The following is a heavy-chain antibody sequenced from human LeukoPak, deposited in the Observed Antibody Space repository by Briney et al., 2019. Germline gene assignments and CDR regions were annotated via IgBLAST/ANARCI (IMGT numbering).Heavy chain of an antibody. V-gene: IGHV1-69*05. CDR1: GGTFSSYA. D-gene: IGHD6-19*01. CDR3: ARGESIAVAGTGSPFTFDY. J-gene: IGHJ4*02. Sequence: GASAKVSCKASGGTFSSYAISWVRQAPGQGLEWMGGIIPIFGTANYAQKFQGRVTITTDESTSTAYMELSSLRSEDTAVYYCARGESIAVAGTGSPFTFDYWGQGTLVTVSS. CDR2: IIPIFGTA.